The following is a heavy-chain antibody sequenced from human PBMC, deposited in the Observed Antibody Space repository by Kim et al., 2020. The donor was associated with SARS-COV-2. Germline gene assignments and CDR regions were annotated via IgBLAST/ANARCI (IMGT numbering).Heavy chain of an antibody. Sequence: GGSLILSCSASGFTFSDYAMSWFRQAPGKGLEWLGFVRNKAYGATTRYAGSVRGRLTISRDDSEGIAYLHMSSPKTEDTAVYYCTSGGGSGRYFFDYWGQGSLVTVSS. CDR2: VRNKAYGATT. D-gene: IGHD3-10*01. J-gene: IGHJ4*02. CDR1: GFTFSDYA. V-gene: IGHV3-49*03. CDR3: TSGGGSGRYFFDY.